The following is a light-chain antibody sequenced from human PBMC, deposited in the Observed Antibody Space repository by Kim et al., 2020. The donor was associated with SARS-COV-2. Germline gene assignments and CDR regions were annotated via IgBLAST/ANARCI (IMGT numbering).Light chain of an antibody. CDR1: SSDIGGYNY. J-gene: IGLJ2*01. CDR3: SSYTSSSSVV. V-gene: IGLV2-14*01. Sequence: QSALTQPASVSGSPGQSITISCTGTSSDIGGYNYVSWYQQHPGKAPKLMIYDVSKRPSGFSNRFSGSKSGNTASLTISGLQAEDEADYYCSSYTSSSSVVFGGGTQLTVL. CDR2: DVS.